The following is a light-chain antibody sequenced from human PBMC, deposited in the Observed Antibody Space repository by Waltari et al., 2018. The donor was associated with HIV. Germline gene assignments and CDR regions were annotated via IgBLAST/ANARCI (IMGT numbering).Light chain of an antibody. V-gene: IGLV1-44*01. CDR3: AAWDDSLNGPL. CDR2: KTN. Sequence: QSVLTQPPSASGTPGQRVTISCSGSSSTVGRNSVSWYRQFPGTAKLLIYKTNQRPSGVPDRFSGSKSGTSASLAISGLQSDDESVYYCAAWDDSLNGPLFGGGTQLTVL. CDR1: SSTVGRNS. J-gene: IGLJ2*01.